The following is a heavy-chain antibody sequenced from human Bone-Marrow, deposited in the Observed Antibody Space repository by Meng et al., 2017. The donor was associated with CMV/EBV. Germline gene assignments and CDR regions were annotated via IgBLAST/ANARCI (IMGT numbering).Heavy chain of an antibody. CDR3: AKGSSPGYSSSWFDD. CDR1: GFTFSSYW. V-gene: IGHV3-7*03. CDR2: IKQDGSEK. Sequence: GGSLRLSCAASGFTFSSYWMSWVRQAPGKGLEWVANIKQDGSEKYYVDSVKGRFTISRDNAKSSLNLHMNSLRDEDTALYFCAKGSSPGYSSSWFDDWGQGTLVTVS. D-gene: IGHD6-13*01. J-gene: IGHJ5*02.